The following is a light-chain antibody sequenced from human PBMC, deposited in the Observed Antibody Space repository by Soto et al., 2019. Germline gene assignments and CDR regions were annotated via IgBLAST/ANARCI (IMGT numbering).Light chain of an antibody. CDR1: SSDVGKYNF. V-gene: IGLV2-8*01. CDR3: TSYAGSSIPVV. J-gene: IGLJ2*01. CDR2: DVT. Sequence: QSALTQPTSASGSPGQSVTISCTGASSDVGKYNFVSWYQQHPGKAPNLMIYDVTERPSGVPDRFSGYKSGNTASLTVSGLQAEDEADYYCTSYAGSSIPVVFGGGTKLTVL.